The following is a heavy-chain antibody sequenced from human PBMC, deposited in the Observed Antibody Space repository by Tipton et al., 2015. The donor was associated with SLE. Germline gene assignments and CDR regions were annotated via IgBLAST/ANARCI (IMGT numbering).Heavy chain of an antibody. V-gene: IGHV4-4*07. D-gene: IGHD1-26*01. CDR2: IYTNENT. Sequence: TLFLTCTVSGGSISSYYWSWIRQPAGGGLEWIGRIYTNENTNYNPSLKGRVTMSVDTSKNHFSLKLISVTAADTAVYYCARGGGSYYDYWGQGTLVTVSS. J-gene: IGHJ4*02. CDR3: ARGGGSYYDY. CDR1: GGSISSYY.